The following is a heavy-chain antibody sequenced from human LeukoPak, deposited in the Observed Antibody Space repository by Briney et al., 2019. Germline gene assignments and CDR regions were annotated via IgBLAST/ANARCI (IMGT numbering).Heavy chain of an antibody. CDR3: ARDIYYYDSSGYTSPFDY. J-gene: IGHJ4*02. V-gene: IGHV7-4-1*02. Sequence: ASVKVSCKASGYTFTSYAMNWVRQAPGQGLEWMGWINTNTGNPTYAQGFTGRFVFSLDTSVSTAYLQISSLKAEDTAVYYCARDIYYYDSSGYTSPFDYWGQGTLVTVSS. CDR1: GYTFTSYA. D-gene: IGHD3-22*01. CDR2: INTNTGNP.